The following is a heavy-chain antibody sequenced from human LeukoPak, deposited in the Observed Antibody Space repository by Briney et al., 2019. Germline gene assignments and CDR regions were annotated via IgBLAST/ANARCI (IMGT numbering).Heavy chain of an antibody. D-gene: IGHD4-17*01. CDR1: GGSISSSSNY. V-gene: IGHV4-31*03. CDR3: ARDPVTTLDAFDI. J-gene: IGHJ3*02. Sequence: SETLSLTCTVSGGSISSSSNYWGWIRQPPGKGLEWIGYIYYSGSTYYNPSLKSRVTISVDTSKNQFSLKLSSVTAADTAVYYCARDPVTTLDAFDIWGQGTMVTVSS. CDR2: IYYSGST.